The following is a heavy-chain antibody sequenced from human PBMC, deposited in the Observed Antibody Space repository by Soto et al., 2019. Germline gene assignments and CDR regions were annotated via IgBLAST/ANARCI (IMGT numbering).Heavy chain of an antibody. CDR2: IFPGDSDI. D-gene: IGHD2-15*01. Sequence: GESLKISCKGSGYSFTTYWIGWVRQMPGKGLEWMGIIFPGDSDIRYSPSFQGQVTMSADKSISTAYLQWSSLKASDTAMCYCARRGYGGNEGYFDHWGQGTLVTVSS. J-gene: IGHJ4*02. CDR1: GYSFTTYW. V-gene: IGHV5-51*01. CDR3: ARRGYGGNEGYFDH.